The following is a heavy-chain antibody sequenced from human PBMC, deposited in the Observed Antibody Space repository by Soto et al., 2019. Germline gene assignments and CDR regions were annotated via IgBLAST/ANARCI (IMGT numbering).Heavy chain of an antibody. J-gene: IGHJ6*02. V-gene: IGHV2-5*02. Sequence: QITLKESGPTLVKPTQTLTLTCTFPGFSFSSIGEGVGWIRQPPGKALEWLALIYWDDDKRYSPSLKSRLTITKDNSKNQVVITMTNMAPVDTATYYCVQSRCGGDCLQSYSSHSYYGLDVWGQGTTVTVSS. CDR3: VQSRCGGDCLQSYSSHSYYGLDV. D-gene: IGHD2-21*02. CDR2: IYWDDDK. CDR1: GFSFSSIGEG.